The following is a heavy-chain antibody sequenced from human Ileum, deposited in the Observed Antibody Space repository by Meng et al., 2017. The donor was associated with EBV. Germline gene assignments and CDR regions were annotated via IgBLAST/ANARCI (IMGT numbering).Heavy chain of an antibody. D-gene: IGHD4-17*01. V-gene: IGHV4-4*02. Sequence: QLLASGPGLVKPSGTLSLTCAVAGDSISSNNWWSWVRQPPGKGLEWIGEIYHSGSTNYNPSFKSRVTMSVDKSKNQISLNLSSVTAADTAVYYCASGRDYAWHSWGRGTLVTVSS. CDR3: ASGRDYAWHS. CDR2: IYHSGST. J-gene: IGHJ4*02. CDR1: GDSISSNNW.